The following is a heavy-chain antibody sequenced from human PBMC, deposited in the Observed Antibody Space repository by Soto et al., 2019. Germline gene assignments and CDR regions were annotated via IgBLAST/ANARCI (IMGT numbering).Heavy chain of an antibody. CDR2: ITSGSSYI. CDR3: ARSSFDY. V-gene: IGHV3-21*01. J-gene: IGHJ4*02. Sequence: PGGSLRLSCAASGFTFSGYTMNWVRQAPGKGLGWVSSITSGSSYIYYADSVKGRFTISRDNAKNSLYLQINSLRAEDTAMYYCARSSFDYWGQGTLVTVSS. CDR1: GFTFSGYT.